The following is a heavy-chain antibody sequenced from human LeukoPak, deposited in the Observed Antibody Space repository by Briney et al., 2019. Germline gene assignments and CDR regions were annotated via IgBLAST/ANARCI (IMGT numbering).Heavy chain of an antibody. J-gene: IGHJ4*02. CDR1: GYSFTSYW. Sequence: GESLKISCKGSGYSFTSYWIGWVRQMPGKGLEWMGIIYPGDSDTRYSPSFQGQVTISADESISTAYLQWSSLKASDTAMYYCARTYYYDSSGYAPFDYWGQGTLVTVSS. D-gene: IGHD3-22*01. V-gene: IGHV5-51*01. CDR3: ARTYYYDSSGYAPFDY. CDR2: IYPGDSDT.